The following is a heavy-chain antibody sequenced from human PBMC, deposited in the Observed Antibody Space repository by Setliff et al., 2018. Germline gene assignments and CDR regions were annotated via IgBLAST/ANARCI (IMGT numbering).Heavy chain of an antibody. J-gene: IGHJ5*01. CDR2: IRSSGSIT. CDR3: AKIPSSSIDPYGSGSQKPIDF. V-gene: IGHV3-48*04. Sequence: GGSLRLSCAASGFTFSSYSMNWVRQAPGKGPEWIACIRSSGSITYYADSVKGRFTISRDNAKNSLDLQMNSLRAEDTAVYYCAKIPSSSIDPYGSGSQKPIDFWGQGTLVTVSS. D-gene: IGHD3-10*01. CDR1: GFTFSSYS.